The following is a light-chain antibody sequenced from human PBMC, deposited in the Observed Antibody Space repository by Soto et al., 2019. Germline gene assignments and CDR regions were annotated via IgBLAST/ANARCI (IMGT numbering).Light chain of an antibody. CDR1: VLAKKH. CDR2: KDS. CDR3: YSTADNNWV. V-gene: IGLV3-27*01. Sequence: SYELTQSSSVSVSPGQTARITCSGDVLAKKHARWLQQKPGQAPVVLLYKDSERPPGIPERFSSSSSGTTVTLTISGAQVDDEADYYCYSTADNNWVFGGGTKLTVL. J-gene: IGLJ3*02.